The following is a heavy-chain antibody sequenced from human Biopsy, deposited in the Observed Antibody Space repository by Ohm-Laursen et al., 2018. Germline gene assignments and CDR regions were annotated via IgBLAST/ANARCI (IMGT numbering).Heavy chain of an antibody. CDR1: GGSINSDY. CDR2: IHTNGDT. V-gene: IGHV4-4*07. D-gene: IGHD1-26*01. J-gene: IGHJ3*02. Sequence: GTLSLTCTVSGGSINSDYWSWIRQPAGKGLEWIGRIHTNGDTHYSPSLKSRVTLWEDTSKNQFSLRLASVTAADTAVYYCARVISWRVYSGSSYDAFDIWGQGTMVTVSS. CDR3: ARVISWRVYSGSSYDAFDI.